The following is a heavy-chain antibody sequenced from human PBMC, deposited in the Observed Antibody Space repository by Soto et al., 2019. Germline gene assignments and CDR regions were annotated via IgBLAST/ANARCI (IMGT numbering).Heavy chain of an antibody. D-gene: IGHD3-10*01. CDR3: AREMYYSTYFDS. CDR1: GFSLSTNGVG. CDR2: IYWDDDH. V-gene: IGHV2-5*02. J-gene: IGHJ4*02. Sequence: QITLKESGPTLVIPTQTLTLTCTFSGFSLSTNGVGVGWIRQPPGKALEWLALIYWDDDHRYSPSLKTRLTITKDTSKNQVVLTMTKFDPADTATYYCAREMYYSTYFDSWGQGTLVTVSS.